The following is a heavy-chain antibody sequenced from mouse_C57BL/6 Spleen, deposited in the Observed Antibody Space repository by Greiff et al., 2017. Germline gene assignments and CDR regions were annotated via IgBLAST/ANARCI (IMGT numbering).Heavy chain of an antibody. V-gene: IGHV1-72*01. D-gene: IGHD6-1*02. J-gene: IGHJ2*01. CDR1: GYTFTSYW. Sequence: VQLQQPGAELVKPGASVKLSCKASGYTFTSYWMHWVKQRPGRGLGWIGRIDPNSGGTKYNEKFKSKATLTADKPSSTADMQLSSLTSEDSAVYYCAKERELEMDYWGQGTTLTVSS. CDR3: AKERELEMDY. CDR2: IDPNSGGT.